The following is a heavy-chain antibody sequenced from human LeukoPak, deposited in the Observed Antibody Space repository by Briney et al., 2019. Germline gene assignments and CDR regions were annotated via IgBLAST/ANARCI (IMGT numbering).Heavy chain of an antibody. CDR2: ISSSSSYI. Sequence: AGGSLRLSCAASGFTFSSYSMNWVRQAPGKGLEWFSFISSSSSYIYYADSVKGRLTISRDTAKNTLYLQMNSLRAEDTAVYYCASAIIAAAGADYWGQGTLVTVSS. J-gene: IGHJ4*02. CDR1: GFTFSSYS. CDR3: ASAIIAAAGADY. V-gene: IGHV3-21*01. D-gene: IGHD6-13*01.